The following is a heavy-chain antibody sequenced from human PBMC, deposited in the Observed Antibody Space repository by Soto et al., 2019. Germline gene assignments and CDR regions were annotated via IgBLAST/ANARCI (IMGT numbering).Heavy chain of an antibody. J-gene: IGHJ6*02. D-gene: IGHD6-19*01. CDR3: ARGAVVGAHTLYGMDF. Sequence: QVQLVQSGAEVKKPGDSVKVSCKASGYTFINYGFSWVRQAPGQGLEWMGWISANNGNTNYAQNLQGRVTMTTDTSTSTAYMELRSLRSDDTAVFYCARGAVVGAHTLYGMDFWGQGTTVTVSS. CDR2: ISANNGNT. V-gene: IGHV1-18*01. CDR1: GYTFINYG.